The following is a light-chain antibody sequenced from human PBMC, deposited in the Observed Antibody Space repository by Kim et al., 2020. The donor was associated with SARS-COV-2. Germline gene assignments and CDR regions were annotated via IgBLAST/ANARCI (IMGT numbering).Light chain of an antibody. CDR1: QSVSSY. V-gene: IGKV3-11*01. CDR3: QQRSIWPLT. CDR2: AAS. Sequence: LAPGERATLAGRASQSVSSYLAWYQQKPGQAPRLLIYAASARATGIPARFSGSGSGTDFTLTISSLEPEDFAVYYCQQRSIWPLTFGGGTKVDIK. J-gene: IGKJ4*01.